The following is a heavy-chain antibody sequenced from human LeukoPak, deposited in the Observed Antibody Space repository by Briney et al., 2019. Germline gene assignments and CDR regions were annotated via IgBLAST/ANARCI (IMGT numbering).Heavy chain of an antibody. CDR2: VNHSGST. CDR3: ATSGGPINWFDP. J-gene: IGHJ5*02. CDR1: GGSLSGYY. Sequence: SETLSLTCAVYGGSLSGYYWGWISRPPGKGLQWIGEVNHSGSTNYNPSLKSRVTISVDTSKNQFSLKLSSVTAADTAVYYCATSGGPINWFDPWGQGTLVTVSS. D-gene: IGHD3-10*01. V-gene: IGHV4-34*01.